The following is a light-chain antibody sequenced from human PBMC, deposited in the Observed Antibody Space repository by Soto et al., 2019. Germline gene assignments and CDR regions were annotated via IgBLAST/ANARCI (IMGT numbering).Light chain of an antibody. Sequence: QSVLTQPASVSGSPGQSITISCTGSRSDVGGYNYVSWYQQHPGKAPQVLIYEVSNRPSGVSNRFSGSKSGNTASLTISGLQAEDEADYYCSSYTSSSTLYVFGTGTKLTVL. CDR3: SSYTSSSTLYV. CDR1: RSDVGGYNY. CDR2: EVS. J-gene: IGLJ1*01. V-gene: IGLV2-14*01.